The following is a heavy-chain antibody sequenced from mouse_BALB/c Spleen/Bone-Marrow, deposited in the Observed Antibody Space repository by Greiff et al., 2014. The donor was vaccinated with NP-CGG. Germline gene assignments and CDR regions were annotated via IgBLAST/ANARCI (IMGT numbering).Heavy chain of an antibody. D-gene: IGHD2-10*01. CDR1: GFTFTDHA. Sequence: QVPLQQSDAELVKPGASVKISCKASGFTFTDHAIYWVQQKPEQGLEWIGYISPGTGDIKYNEKFKGKATLTADKSSSTAYMQLNSLTSEDSAVYFCKRSRAYYGNYGAMDYWGQGTSVTVSS. V-gene: IGHV1S53*02. CDR2: ISPGTGDI. CDR3: KRSRAYYGNYGAMDY. J-gene: IGHJ4*01.